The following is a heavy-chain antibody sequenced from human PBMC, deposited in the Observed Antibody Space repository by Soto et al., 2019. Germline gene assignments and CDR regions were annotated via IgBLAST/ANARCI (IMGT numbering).Heavy chain of an antibody. CDR3: ARDGSRYCSSSSCLSGYYYYGMDV. CDR2: ITSSSSYT. Sequence: GGSLRLSCAASGFTFSDYYMSWIRQAPGKGLEWVSYITSSSSYTTYADSVKGRFTISRDNAKNSLYLQMNSLRAEDTAVYYCARDGSRYCSSSSCLSGYYYYGMDVWGQGTMVTVSS. D-gene: IGHD2-2*01. V-gene: IGHV3-11*06. J-gene: IGHJ6*02. CDR1: GFTFSDYY.